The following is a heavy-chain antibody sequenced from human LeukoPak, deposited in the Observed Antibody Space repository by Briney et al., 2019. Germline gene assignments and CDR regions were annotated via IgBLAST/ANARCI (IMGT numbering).Heavy chain of an antibody. D-gene: IGHD3-22*01. CDR3: ARDSRGYPY. Sequence: PGGSLRLSCTASGLTLSNYCMTWVRQAPGKGLEWVAKINQDGSEKNYVDSVKGRFTISRDNAKNSLYLEMNSLRAEDMGVYYCARDSRGYPYWGQGTLVTVSS. CDR1: GLTLSNYC. CDR2: INQDGSEK. J-gene: IGHJ4*02. V-gene: IGHV3-7*05.